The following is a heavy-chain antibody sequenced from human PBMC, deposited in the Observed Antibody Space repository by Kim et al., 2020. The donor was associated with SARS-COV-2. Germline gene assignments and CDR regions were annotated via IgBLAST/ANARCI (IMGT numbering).Heavy chain of an antibody. CDR3: ARRQGGGYSGYGTNYGMDV. CDR2: ISAYNGNT. CDR1: GYTFTSYG. V-gene: IGHV1-18*04. J-gene: IGHJ6*02. Sequence: ASVKVSCKASGYTFTSYGISWVRQAPGQGLEWMGLISAYNGNTNYAQKLQGRVTMTTDTSTSTAYMELRSLRSDDTAVYYCARRQGGGYSGYGTNYGMDVWGQGTTVTVSS. D-gene: IGHD5-12*01.